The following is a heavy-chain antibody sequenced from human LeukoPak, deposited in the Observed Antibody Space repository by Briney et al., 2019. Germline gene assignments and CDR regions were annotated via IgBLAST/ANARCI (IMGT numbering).Heavy chain of an antibody. Sequence: GGSLRLSCVASGFTFSSYWMHWVRQAPGKGLVWVSRINSDGSSTSYADCVKGRFTISRDNAKNALYLQMNSLRAEDTAVYYCASGFSDTSGSTWGQGTLVTVSS. J-gene: IGHJ5*02. D-gene: IGHD3-22*01. CDR3: ASGFSDTSGST. V-gene: IGHV3-74*01. CDR2: INSDGSST. CDR1: GFTFSSYW.